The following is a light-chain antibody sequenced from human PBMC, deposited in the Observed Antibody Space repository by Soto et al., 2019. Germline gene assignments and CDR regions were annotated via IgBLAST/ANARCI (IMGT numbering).Light chain of an antibody. J-gene: IGLJ2*01. CDR3: SSYTSSSTVE. CDR1: SRDVGGYIY. CDR2: EVS. V-gene: IGLV2-14*01. Sequence: QSVLTQPAAVSGSPGQSITISCTGTSRDVGGYIYVSWYQHFPGKAPKLTIYEVSNRPSGVSNRFSGSKSGNTASLTISGLQAEDEADYYCSSYTSSSTVEFGGGTKVTVL.